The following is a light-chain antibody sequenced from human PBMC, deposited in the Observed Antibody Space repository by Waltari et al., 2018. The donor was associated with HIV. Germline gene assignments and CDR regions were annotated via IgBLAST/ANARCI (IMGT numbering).Light chain of an antibody. CDR2: DNS. CDR3: GTWDSSLCAVV. Sequence: QSVLTQPPSVSAAPGQKVTISCYGSTSNIGNSYVSWYQRLPGTAPKLPIYDNSARPSVIPDRCAGYNSGTSATLGITGLQTGDEADYYCGTWDSSLCAVVFGTGTKVTVL. J-gene: IGLJ1*01. CDR1: TSNIGNSY. V-gene: IGLV1-51*01.